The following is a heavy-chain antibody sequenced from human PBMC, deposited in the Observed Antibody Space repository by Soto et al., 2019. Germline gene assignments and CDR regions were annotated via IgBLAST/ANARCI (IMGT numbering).Heavy chain of an antibody. V-gene: IGHV1-3*01. CDR2: INPDNGNT. CDR1: GYTXNRYT. J-gene: IGHJ5*02. Sequence: GXSXKVSYKAPGYTXNRYTMNLVRQAPGQSLEWMGWINPDNGNTKSSQKFQDRVIITRDTSASTAYMDLSSLRSEDTAVYYCARGIATGQLDPWGQGTLGTVS. D-gene: IGHD2-15*01. CDR3: ARGIATGQLDP.